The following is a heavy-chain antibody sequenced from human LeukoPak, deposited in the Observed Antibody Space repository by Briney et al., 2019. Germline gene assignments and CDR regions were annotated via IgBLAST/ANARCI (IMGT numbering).Heavy chain of an antibody. J-gene: IGHJ4*02. CDR1: GYTFTGYY. CDR3: ARDYGSRGGTTPGVGY. Sequence: ASVTVSCKASGYTFTGYYMHWVRQAPGQGLEWMGWINPNSGGTNYAQKFQGRVTMTRDTSISTAYMELSRLRSDDTAVYYCARDYGSRGGTTPGVGYWGQGTLVTVSS. D-gene: IGHD1-7*01. V-gene: IGHV1-2*02. CDR2: INPNSGGT.